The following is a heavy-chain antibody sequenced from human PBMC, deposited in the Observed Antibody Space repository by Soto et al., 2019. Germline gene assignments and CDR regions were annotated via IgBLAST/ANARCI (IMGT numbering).Heavy chain of an antibody. CDR2: IIPIFGTA. J-gene: IGHJ6*02. CDR1: GGTFSSYA. V-gene: IGHV1-69*13. CDR3: ASHSSLRGYCISTSCYGYYYGMDV. D-gene: IGHD2-2*01. Sequence: SVKVSCKASGGTFSSYAISWVRQAPGQGLEWMGGIIPIFGTADYAQKFQGRVTITADESTSTAYMELSSLRSEDTAVYYCASHSSLRGYCISTSCYGYYYGMDVWGQGTTVTAP.